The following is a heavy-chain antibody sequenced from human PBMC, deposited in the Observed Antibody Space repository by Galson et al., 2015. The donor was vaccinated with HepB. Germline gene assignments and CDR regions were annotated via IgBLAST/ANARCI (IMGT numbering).Heavy chain of an antibody. Sequence: SLRLSCAASQFTFSSYAMSCVRQAPGKGLEWVSVISGSGAGIYYADSVRGRFTISRDNSKNTLYLQMNSLRAEDTALYYCAKAAGYYSYYGLDVWGQGTTVTVSS. V-gene: IGHV3-23*01. CDR1: QFTFSSYA. CDR2: ISGSGAGI. D-gene: IGHD6-13*01. CDR3: AKAAGYYSYYGLDV. J-gene: IGHJ6*02.